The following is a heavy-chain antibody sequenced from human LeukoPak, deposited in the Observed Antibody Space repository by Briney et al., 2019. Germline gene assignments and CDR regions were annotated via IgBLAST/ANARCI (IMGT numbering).Heavy chain of an antibody. Sequence: GGSLRLSCAASGFTFSDYYMSWIRQAPGKGLEWVSYISSSGSTIYYADSVKGRFTISRDNAKNSLYLQMNSLRAEDTAVYYCARARYSGSYYTPGYYYYYYMDVWGKGTTVTVSS. J-gene: IGHJ6*03. V-gene: IGHV3-11*04. CDR3: ARARYSGSYYTPGYYYYYYMDV. D-gene: IGHD1-26*01. CDR1: GFTFSDYY. CDR2: ISSSGSTI.